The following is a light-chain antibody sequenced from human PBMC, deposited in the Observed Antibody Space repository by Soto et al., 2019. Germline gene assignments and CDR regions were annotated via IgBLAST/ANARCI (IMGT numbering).Light chain of an antibody. CDR2: SDD. J-gene: IGLJ2*01. Sequence: QLVLTQPPSASGTPGQRVTISCSGSNSNIGRNTVSWYQQVPGTAPKSLIYSDDQRPSGVPDRISGSRSGTSASLAISGLQSGDEAEYYCAAWDDTLRARVFGGGTKLTVL. CDR3: AAWDDTLRARV. CDR1: NSNIGRNT. V-gene: IGLV1-44*01.